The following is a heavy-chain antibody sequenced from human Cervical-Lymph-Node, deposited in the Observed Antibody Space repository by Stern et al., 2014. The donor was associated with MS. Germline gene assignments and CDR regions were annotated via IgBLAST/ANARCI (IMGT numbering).Heavy chain of an antibody. Sequence: DQLEESGAEVKKPGASVKVSCKASGYSFTAYYMHWVRQAPGQGLEWMGCIDPNNGGTKSAQSFQGRVAMTRDTSISTFYMELSGLTSDDTAVFYCARERHSMDVWGQGTTVTVSS. CDR2: IDPNNGGT. J-gene: IGHJ6*02. CDR1: GYSFTAYY. CDR3: ARERHSMDV. V-gene: IGHV1-2*02.